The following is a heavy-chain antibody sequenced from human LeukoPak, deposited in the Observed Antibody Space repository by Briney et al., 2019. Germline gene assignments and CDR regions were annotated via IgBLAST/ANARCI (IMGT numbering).Heavy chain of an antibody. CDR3: AKESYDILTGYNEGYFDY. Sequence: HAGGSLRLSCAASGFTFSNYAMSWVRQAPGKGLEWVSGISDSGSSTYYADSVKGRFTISRDNSKNTLYIHMNSLRAEDTAVYYCAKESYDILTGYNEGYFDYWGQGTLVTVSS. V-gene: IGHV3-23*01. CDR2: ISDSGSST. D-gene: IGHD3-9*01. CDR1: GFTFSNYA. J-gene: IGHJ4*02.